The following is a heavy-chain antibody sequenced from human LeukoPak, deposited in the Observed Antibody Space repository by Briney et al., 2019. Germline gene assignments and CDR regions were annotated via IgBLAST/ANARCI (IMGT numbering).Heavy chain of an antibody. CDR1: GFTFSNAC. Sequence: PGVSLRLSCAASGFTFSNACMSWVRQAPGKGLEWVGHIKSKTDGGSTDYAAAVLVIFTISRDDSKNTLYLQINSQKTEDTAVYYCSTVEVYDVWSGYGTYYYYYYMDVWGKGTTVVVSS. CDR3: STVEVYDVWSGYGTYYYYYYMDV. J-gene: IGHJ6*03. V-gene: IGHV3-15*01. CDR2: IKSKTDGGST. D-gene: IGHD3-3*01.